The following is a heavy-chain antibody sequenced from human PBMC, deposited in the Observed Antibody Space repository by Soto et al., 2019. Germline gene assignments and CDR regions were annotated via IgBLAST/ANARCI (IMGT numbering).Heavy chain of an antibody. Sequence: SETLSLTCTVSGDSISTFYWGWMRRSPGKELEWIGYVYYTGSTNYNPSLKSRVTISVDRSKNQFSLKLTSANAADTAVYYCARGRTVRNYADDSSDYFYFFDYWGQGTQVTVSS. J-gene: IGHJ4*02. D-gene: IGHD3-22*01. CDR1: GDSISTFY. CDR2: VYYTGST. CDR3: ARGRTVRNYADDSSDYFYFFDY. V-gene: IGHV4-59*01.